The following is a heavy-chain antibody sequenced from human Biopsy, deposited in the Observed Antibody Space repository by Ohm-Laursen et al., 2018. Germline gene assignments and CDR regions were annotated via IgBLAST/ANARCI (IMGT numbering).Heavy chain of an antibody. V-gene: IGHV4-61*01. D-gene: IGHD5-12*01. Sequence: TLSLTCVVSGDSVSSGSFYWTWIRQPPGKGLEWIGYIYYSGSTNYNPSLKSRVTISVDTSRNQFSLKLSSVTAADTAVYYCAGRPWPNAFDVWGQGTMVTVSS. CDR3: AGRPWPNAFDV. CDR1: GDSVSSGSFY. J-gene: IGHJ3*01. CDR2: IYYSGST.